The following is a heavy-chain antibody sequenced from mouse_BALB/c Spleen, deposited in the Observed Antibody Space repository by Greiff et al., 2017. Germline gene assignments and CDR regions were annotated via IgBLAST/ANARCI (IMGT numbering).Heavy chain of an antibody. D-gene: IGHD6-1*01. CDR1: GFNFKDTY. CDR2: IDPANGNT. Sequence: VQLQQSGAELVKPGASVKLSCTASGFNFKDTYMHWVKQRPEQGLEWIGRIDPANGNTNYDPKFQGKATITADTSSNTAYLQRSRLTSEDTAVSYCARCLFYFDYWGQGTTLTVSS. V-gene: IGHV14-3*02. CDR3: ARCLFYFDY. J-gene: IGHJ2*01.